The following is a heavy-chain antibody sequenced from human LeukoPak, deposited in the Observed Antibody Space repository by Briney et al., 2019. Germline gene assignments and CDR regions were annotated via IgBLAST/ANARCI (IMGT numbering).Heavy chain of an antibody. V-gene: IGHV3-21*01. D-gene: IGHD1-26*01. CDR1: GFTFSSYS. Sequence: PGGSLRLSCAASGFTFSSYSMNWVRQAPGKGLEWVSSISSSSSYIYYADSVKGRFTISRDNAKNSLYLQMNSLRAEDTAVYYCARGSVEWELLTPNFDYWGQETLVTVSS. CDR2: ISSSSSYI. CDR3: ARGSVEWELLTPNFDY. J-gene: IGHJ4*02.